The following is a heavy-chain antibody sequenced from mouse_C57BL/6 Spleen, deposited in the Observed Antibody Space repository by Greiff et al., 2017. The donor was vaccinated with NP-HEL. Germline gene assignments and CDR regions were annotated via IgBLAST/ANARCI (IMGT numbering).Heavy chain of an antibody. V-gene: IGHV1-72*01. CDR2: IDPKSGGT. CDR3: ARYGEVRAMDY. J-gene: IGHJ4*01. D-gene: IGHD1-1*01. Sequence: QVQLQQPGAELVKPGASVKLSCKASGYTFTSYWMHWVKQRPGRGLEWIGRIDPKSGGTKYNEKFKSKATLTVDKPSSTAYMQLSSLTSEDSAVYDGARYGEVRAMDYGGQRTSVTVSS. CDR1: GYTFTSYW.